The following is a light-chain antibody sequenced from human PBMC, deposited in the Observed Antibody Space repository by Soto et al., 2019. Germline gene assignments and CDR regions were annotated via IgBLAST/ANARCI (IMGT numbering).Light chain of an antibody. V-gene: IGKV3-15*01. Sequence: EIVMTQSPATLSVSLGERATRSCRASQSIGSNLAWFQQKPGQAPRLLIFGASTRAPGFPARFSGSGSGTEFTLTISSLQSDDFAVYYGHHYNPWPPRGTFGQGTKVEIK. CDR2: GAS. CDR1: QSIGSN. CDR3: HHYNPWPPRGT. J-gene: IGKJ1*01.